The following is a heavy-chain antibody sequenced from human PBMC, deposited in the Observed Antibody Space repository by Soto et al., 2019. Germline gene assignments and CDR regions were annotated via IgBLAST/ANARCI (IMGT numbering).Heavy chain of an antibody. Sequence: GGSLRLSCAASGFTFSSYALSWVRQAPGKGLEWVSSISGSGGGTYYADSVQGRFTISRDNYKNTLFLEMNSLRAEDTAVYYCAKHLYSGISYYSYYGMDVWGQGTTVTVSS. CDR1: GFTFSSYA. CDR3: AKHLYSGISYYSYYGMDV. D-gene: IGHD1-26*01. CDR2: ISGSGGGT. J-gene: IGHJ6*02. V-gene: IGHV3-23*01.